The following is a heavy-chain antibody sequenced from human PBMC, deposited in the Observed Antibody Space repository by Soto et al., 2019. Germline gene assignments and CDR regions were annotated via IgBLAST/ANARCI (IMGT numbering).Heavy chain of an antibody. CDR2: IYYSGST. D-gene: IGHD5-12*01. J-gene: IGHJ3*02. V-gene: IGHV4-30-4*01. Sequence: PSETLSLTCTVSGGSISSGDYYWSWIRQPPGKGLEWIGYIYYSGSTYYNPSLKSRVTISVDTSKNQFSLKLSSVTAADTAVYYCARAGADGYNDAFDIWGQGTMVTVS. CDR1: GGSISSGDYY. CDR3: ARAGADGYNDAFDI.